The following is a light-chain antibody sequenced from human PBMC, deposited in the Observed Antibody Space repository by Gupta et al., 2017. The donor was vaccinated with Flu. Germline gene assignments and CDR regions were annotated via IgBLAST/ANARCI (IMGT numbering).Light chain of an antibody. Sequence: IVMTQSPATLSVSPGERATLSCRASQSVSSNLAWYQQKPGQAPRLLIYGASTRDTGIPARFSGSGSGTEFTLTISSLQSEDFAVYYCQQYNNWPPRTFGQGTKVEIK. CDR1: QSVSSN. CDR2: GAS. V-gene: IGKV3-15*01. CDR3: QQYNNWPPRT. J-gene: IGKJ1*01.